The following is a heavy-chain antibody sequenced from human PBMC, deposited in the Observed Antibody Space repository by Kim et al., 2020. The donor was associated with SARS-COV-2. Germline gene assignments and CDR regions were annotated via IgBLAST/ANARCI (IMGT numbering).Heavy chain of an antibody. CDR3: ASTNVNGWYAEI. J-gene: IGHJ4*02. CDR2: IYSDGSKT. Sequence: GGSLRLSCAASGFTFRSYAMSWVRQAPGKGLEWVSVIYSDGSKTYYVDSVKGRFTISRDNSRNTLDLRMNSLRAEDTAIYYCASTNVNGWYAEIWGQGTLVTVSS. V-gene: IGHV3-23*03. CDR1: GFTFRSYA. D-gene: IGHD6-19*01.